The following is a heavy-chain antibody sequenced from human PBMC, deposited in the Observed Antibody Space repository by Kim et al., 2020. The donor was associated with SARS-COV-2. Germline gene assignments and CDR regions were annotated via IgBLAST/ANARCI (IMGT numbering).Heavy chain of an antibody. J-gene: IGHJ6*02. Sequence: GGSLRLSCVGFGFNFNDYGINWVRQAPGKGLEWISYISRTSGSIYYADSVKGRFTIARDKAEKSVFLQMYSLRDDDTAVYYCARELEIWTMAVLIGVPTYYNGLDVWGQGTTVTVSS. CDR3: ARELEIWTMAVLIGVPTYYNGLDV. CDR2: ISRTSGSI. D-gene: IGHD6-19*01. V-gene: IGHV3-48*02. CDR1: GFNFNDYG.